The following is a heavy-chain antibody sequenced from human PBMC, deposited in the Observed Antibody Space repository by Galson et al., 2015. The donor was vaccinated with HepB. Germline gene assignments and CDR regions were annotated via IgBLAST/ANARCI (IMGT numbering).Heavy chain of an antibody. Sequence: SVKVSCKASGGTLSSHAISWVRQAPGQGLEWMGGIIPIFGTANYARKFQGRVTITADESTSTAYMELSSLRSEDTAVYYCARAAFARWELLYYYYGMDVWGQGTTVTVSS. D-gene: IGHD1-26*01. CDR1: GGTLSSHA. CDR3: ARAAFARWELLYYYYGMDV. CDR2: IIPIFGTA. V-gene: IGHV1-69*13. J-gene: IGHJ6*02.